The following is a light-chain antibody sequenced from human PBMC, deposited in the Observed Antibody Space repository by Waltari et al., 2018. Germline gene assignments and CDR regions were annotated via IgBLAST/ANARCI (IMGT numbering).Light chain of an antibody. CDR3: QQRTHSLT. CDR1: QSVSSN. J-gene: IGKJ4*01. V-gene: IGKV3-11*01. CDR2: DAS. Sequence: ENLLTQSPGTLSLSPGERATLSCRASQSVSSNLAWYQQKPGQVPRLLIYDASNRATGIPARLSGSGSGTDCILTISSLEPEDFAVYYCQQRTHSLTFGGGTKVEIK.